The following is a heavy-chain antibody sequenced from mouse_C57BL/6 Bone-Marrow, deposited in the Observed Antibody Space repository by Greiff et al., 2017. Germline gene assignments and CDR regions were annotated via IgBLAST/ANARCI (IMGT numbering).Heavy chain of an antibody. D-gene: IGHD2-2*01. J-gene: IGHJ3*01. CDR3: ARGGYDVGFAY. V-gene: IGHV3-6*01. CDR1: GYSITSGYY. Sequence: EVQRVESGPGLVKPSQSLSLTCSVTGYSITSGYYWNWIRQFPGNKLEWMGYISYDGSNNYNPSLKNRIPITRDTSKNQFFLKLNSVTTEDTATYYCARGGYDVGFAYWGQGTLVTVSA. CDR2: ISYDGSN.